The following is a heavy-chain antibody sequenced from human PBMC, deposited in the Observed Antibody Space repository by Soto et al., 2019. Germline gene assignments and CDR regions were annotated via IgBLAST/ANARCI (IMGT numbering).Heavy chain of an antibody. CDR3: AKGHPGGSCYSGLDC. CDR2: ISGSGDTT. D-gene: IGHD2-15*01. CDR1: GFTLSTCA. J-gene: IGHJ4*02. V-gene: IGHV3-23*01. Sequence: EVQLLESGGGFVQPGGSLRLSCAASGFTLSTCATTWVRQAPGKGLEWVLCISGSGDTTYYADSVKGRFTISRDTSKNTVYLQMNSLRVDDTAVYYCAKGHPGGSCYSGLDCWAQGTLVTVSS.